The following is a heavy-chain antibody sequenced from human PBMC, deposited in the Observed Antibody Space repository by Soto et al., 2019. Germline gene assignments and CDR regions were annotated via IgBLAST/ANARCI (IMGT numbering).Heavy chain of an antibody. CDR2: IYYSGST. D-gene: IGHD2-21*02. CDR1: GGSISSSRYY. CDR3: ARTIVVVTAIEFDY. Sequence: SETLSLTCTVSGGSISSSRYYWGWIRQPPGKGLEWIGSIYYSGSTYYNPSLKSRVTISVDTSKNQFSLKLSSVTAADTAVYYCARTIVVVTAIEFDYWGQGTLVTVSS. V-gene: IGHV4-39*01. J-gene: IGHJ4*02.